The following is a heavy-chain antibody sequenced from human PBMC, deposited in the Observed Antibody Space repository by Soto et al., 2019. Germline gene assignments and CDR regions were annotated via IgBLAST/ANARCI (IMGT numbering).Heavy chain of an antibody. D-gene: IGHD4-4*01. CDR1: GFTFNAYA. V-gene: IGHV3-23*01. CDR2: IGGSGGNR. Sequence: DVQLLESGGGLVEPGGSLRLSCAASGFTFNAYAMTWVRQAPGKGLEWVSAIGGSGGNRYYAASVKGRFTISRDNSKDTVDLQMNSLRVEDTAVYFCAMVASNYINSVDHWGQGSLVTVSS. CDR3: AMVASNYINSVDH. J-gene: IGHJ4*02.